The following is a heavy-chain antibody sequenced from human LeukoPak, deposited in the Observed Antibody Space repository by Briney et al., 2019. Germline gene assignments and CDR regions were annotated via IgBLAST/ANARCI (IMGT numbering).Heavy chain of an antibody. Sequence: GGSLRLSCAASGFTFSSYAMSWVRQAPGKGLEWVSYISSSSSTIYYADSVKGRFTISRDNAKNSLYLQMNSLRAEDTAVYYCARELKVADFDYWGQGTLVTVSS. V-gene: IGHV3-48*01. D-gene: IGHD6-19*01. J-gene: IGHJ4*02. CDR3: ARELKVADFDY. CDR2: ISSSSSTI. CDR1: GFTFSSYA.